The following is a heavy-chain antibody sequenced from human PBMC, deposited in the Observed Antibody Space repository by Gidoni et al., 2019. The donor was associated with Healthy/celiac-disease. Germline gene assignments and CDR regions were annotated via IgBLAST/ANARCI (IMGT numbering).Heavy chain of an antibody. V-gene: IGHV5-10-1*03. Sequence: EVQLVQSGAEVKKPGESLRISCKGSGYSFTSYWISWVRQMPGKGLEWMGRMDPSDAYTNYSPSFQGHVTISADKSISTAYLQWSRLKASDTAMYYCASQGYCSSTSCYLSGYYYMDVWGKGTTVPVSS. CDR1: GYSFTSYW. CDR3: ASQGYCSSTSCYLSGYYYMDV. D-gene: IGHD2-2*01. CDR2: MDPSDAYT. J-gene: IGHJ6*03.